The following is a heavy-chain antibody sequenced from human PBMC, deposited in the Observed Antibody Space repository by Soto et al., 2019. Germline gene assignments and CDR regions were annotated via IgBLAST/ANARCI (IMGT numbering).Heavy chain of an antibody. D-gene: IGHD5-12*01. V-gene: IGHV1-69*06. CDR2: IDPIFGAA. CDR3: VSRDTGYVIDAFDI. Sequence: ASVKVSCKASGGTFSSYAISWVRQAPGQGLEWMGGIDPIFGAANYAQKFQGRVTMTEDKSTDTAYMELSSLRSEDTAVYYCVSRDTGYVIDAFDIWGQGTMVTVSS. CDR1: GGTFSSYA. J-gene: IGHJ3*02.